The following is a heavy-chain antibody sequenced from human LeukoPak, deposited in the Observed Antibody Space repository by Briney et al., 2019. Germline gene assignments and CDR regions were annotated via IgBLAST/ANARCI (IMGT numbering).Heavy chain of an antibody. V-gene: IGHV4-4*02. CDR1: GGSISSSNW. Sequence: PSGTLSLACAVSGGSISSSNWWSWVRQPPGKGLEWIGEIYHSGSTNYNPSLKSRVTISVDKSKNQFSLKLSSVTAADTAVYYCASLSARRITIFGVARPYYMDVWGKGTTVTVSS. D-gene: IGHD3-3*01. CDR3: ASLSARRITIFGVARPYYMDV. CDR2: IYHSGST. J-gene: IGHJ6*03.